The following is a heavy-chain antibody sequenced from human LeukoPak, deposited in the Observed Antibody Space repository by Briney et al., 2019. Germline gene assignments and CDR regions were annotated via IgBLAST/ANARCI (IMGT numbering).Heavy chain of an antibody. CDR1: GGTFSSYA. Sequence: VASVKVSRKASGGTFSSYAISWVRQAPGQGLEWMGRIIPILGIANYAQKFQGRVTITADKSTSTAYMELSSLRSEDTAVYYCARGSSDSGYSNYYYGMDVWGQGTTVTVSS. CDR2: IIPILGIA. D-gene: IGHD3-22*01. CDR3: ARGSSDSGYSNYYYGMDV. V-gene: IGHV1-69*04. J-gene: IGHJ6*02.